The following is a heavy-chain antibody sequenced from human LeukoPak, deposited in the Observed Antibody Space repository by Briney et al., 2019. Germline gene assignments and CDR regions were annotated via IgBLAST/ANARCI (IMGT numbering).Heavy chain of an antibody. CDR3: ASYSIAAAGFDY. CDR1: GFTFSDYY. D-gene: IGHD6-13*01. J-gene: IGHJ4*02. CDR2: ISSSSSYT. V-gene: IGHV3-11*06. Sequence: GGSLRLSCAASGFTFSDYYMSWIRQAPGKGLEWVSYISSSSSYTNYADSVKGRFTISRDNAKNSLYLQMNSLRAEDTAVYYCASYSIAAAGFDYWGQGTLVTASS.